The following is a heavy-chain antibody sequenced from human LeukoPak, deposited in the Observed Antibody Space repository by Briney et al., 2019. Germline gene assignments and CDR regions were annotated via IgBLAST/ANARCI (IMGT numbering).Heavy chain of an antibody. Sequence: SETLSLTCAVYGGSFSGYYWSWIRQPPGKGLEWIGEINHSGSTNYNPSLKSRVTIPVDTSKNQFPLKLSSVTAADTAVYYCARVALSGLYYFDNWGQGTLVTVSS. CDR1: GGSFSGYY. J-gene: IGHJ4*02. CDR2: INHSGST. CDR3: ARVALSGLYYFDN. D-gene: IGHD5/OR15-5a*01. V-gene: IGHV4-34*01.